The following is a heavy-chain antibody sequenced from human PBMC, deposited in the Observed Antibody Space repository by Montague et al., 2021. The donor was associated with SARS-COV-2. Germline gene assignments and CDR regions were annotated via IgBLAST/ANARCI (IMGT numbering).Heavy chain of an antibody. D-gene: IGHD3-10*01. CDR2: ITYSGST. Sequence: SETLSLTCAVSGGSISSYYWSWIRQPPGRGLQWIGEITYSGSTNYNPSLKSRLTISVDTSKSQFSLKLSSVTAADTAVYYCARVPRWYYYGWGVSAGFDFWGQRTLVTVSS. CDR1: GGSISSYY. J-gene: IGHJ4*02. V-gene: IGHV4-59*12. CDR3: ARVPRWYYYGWGVSAGFDF.